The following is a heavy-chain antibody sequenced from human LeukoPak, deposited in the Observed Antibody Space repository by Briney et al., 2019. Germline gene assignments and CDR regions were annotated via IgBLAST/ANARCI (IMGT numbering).Heavy chain of an antibody. D-gene: IGHD5-24*01. CDR1: GFTFSSYW. CDR2: INSDGSST. J-gene: IGHJ6*02. CDR3: ARAPPAIRERGGYNSYYYYYGMDV. V-gene: IGHV3-74*01. Sequence: PGGSLRLSCAASGFTFSSYWMHWVRQAPGKGLVWVSRINSDGSSTSYADSVKGRFTISRDNAKNTLYLQMNSLRAEDTAVYYCARAPPAIRERGGYNSYYYYYGMDVWGQGTTVTVSS.